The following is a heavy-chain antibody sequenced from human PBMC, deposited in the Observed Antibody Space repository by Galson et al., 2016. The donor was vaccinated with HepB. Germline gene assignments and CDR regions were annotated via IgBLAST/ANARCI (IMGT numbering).Heavy chain of an antibody. Sequence: SETLSLTCTVSGGSISIYSYHWAWMRQPPGKGLEWIASVHHTGSTPYNPSLKGRVTISVDTSKNEFSLKLNSVIAADTAVYYCASQFSVPKSDPLDHWGQGTLVTVSS. CDR1: GGSISIYSYH. CDR3: ASQFSVPKSDPLDH. CDR2: VHHTGST. D-gene: IGHD2/OR15-2a*01. J-gene: IGHJ4*02. V-gene: IGHV4-39*01.